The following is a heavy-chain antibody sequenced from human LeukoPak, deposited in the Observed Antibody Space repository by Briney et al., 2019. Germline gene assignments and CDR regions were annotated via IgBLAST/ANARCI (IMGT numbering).Heavy chain of an antibody. CDR3: TNYVNYYGMDA. CDR1: GFTFSSYA. J-gene: IGHJ6*02. CDR2: ISYDGSNK. D-gene: IGHD4/OR15-4a*01. Sequence: GRSLRLSCAASGFTFSSYAMHWVRQAPGKGLEWVAVISYDGSNKYYADSVKGRFTISRDNSKNTLYLQMNSLRAEDTAVYYCTNYVNYYGMDAWGQGTTVTVSS. V-gene: IGHV3-30-3*01.